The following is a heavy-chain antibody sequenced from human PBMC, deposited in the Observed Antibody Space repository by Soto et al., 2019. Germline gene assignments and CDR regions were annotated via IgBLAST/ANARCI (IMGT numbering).Heavy chain of an antibody. V-gene: IGHV3-33*01. CDR2: IWYDGSNK. CDR1: GFTFSSYG. CDR3: ARDGRDYGDYNPYGMDV. D-gene: IGHD4-17*01. J-gene: IGHJ6*02. Sequence: QVQLVESGGGVVQPGRSLRLSCAASGFTFSSYGMHWVRQAPGKGLEWVAVIWYDGSNKYYADSVKGRFTISRDNSKNTLYLQMNSLRAEDTAVYYCARDGRDYGDYNPYGMDVWGQGTTVTVSS.